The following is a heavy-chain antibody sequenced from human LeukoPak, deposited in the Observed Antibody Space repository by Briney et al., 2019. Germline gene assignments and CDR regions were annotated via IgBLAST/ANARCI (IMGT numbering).Heavy chain of an antibody. CDR3: ARGTSVRGVIKYYYYYYMDV. V-gene: IGHV4-34*01. J-gene: IGHJ6*03. D-gene: IGHD3-10*01. CDR1: GGSFSGYY. CDR2: INHSGST. Sequence: SETLSLTCAVYGGSFSGYYWSWIRQPPGKGLEWIGEINHSGSTNYNPSLKSRVTISVDTSKNQFSLKLSSVTAADTAAYYCARGTSVRGVIKYYYYYYMDVWGKGTTVTVSS.